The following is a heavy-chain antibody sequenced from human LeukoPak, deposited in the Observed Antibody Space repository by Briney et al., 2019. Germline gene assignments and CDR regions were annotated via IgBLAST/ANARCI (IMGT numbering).Heavy chain of an antibody. J-gene: IGHJ4*02. CDR3: ARTSSSGLVGGYYFDY. CDR2: IYHSGST. V-gene: IGHV4-38-2*02. Sequence: SETLSLTCTVSGYSISSGYYWGWIRQPPGKGLGWIGSIYHSGSTYYNPSLKSRVTISVDTSKNQFSLKLSSVTAADTAVYYCARTSSSGLVGGYYFDYWGQGTLVTVSS. D-gene: IGHD6-19*01. CDR1: GYSISSGYY.